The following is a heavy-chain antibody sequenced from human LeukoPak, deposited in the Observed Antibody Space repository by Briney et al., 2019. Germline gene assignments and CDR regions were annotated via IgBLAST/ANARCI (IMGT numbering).Heavy chain of an antibody. CDR3: ARHKDYYYSYMDV. J-gene: IGHJ6*03. CDR2: INHSGST. Sequence: SETLSLTCAVYGGSFSGYYWSWIRQPPGKGLEWIGEINHSGSTNQNPSLKSRVTISVDTSKNQFSLKLSSVTAADTAVYYCARHKDYYYSYMDVWGKGTTVTISS. V-gene: IGHV4-34*01. CDR1: GGSFSGYY.